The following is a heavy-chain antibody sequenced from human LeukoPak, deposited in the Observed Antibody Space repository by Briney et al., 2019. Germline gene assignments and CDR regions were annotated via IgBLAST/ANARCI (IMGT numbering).Heavy chain of an antibody. CDR1: GFTFSSYS. D-gene: IGHD2-8*01. CDR2: ISSSSSYI. J-gene: IGHJ4*02. V-gene: IGHV3-21*01. CDR3: AREVSGIVLMVYAMGGFDY. Sequence: GGSLRLSCAASGFTFSSYSMNWVRQAPGKGLEWVSSISSSSSYIYYADSVKGRFTISRDNAKNSLYLQMNSLRAEDTAVYYCAREVSGIVLMVYAMGGFDYWGQGTLVTVSS.